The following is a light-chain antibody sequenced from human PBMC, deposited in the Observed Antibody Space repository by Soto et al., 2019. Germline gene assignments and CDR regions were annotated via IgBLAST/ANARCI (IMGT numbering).Light chain of an antibody. CDR1: QSVSGN. CDR2: GAS. CDR3: QQDNNWPPIT. V-gene: IGKV3-15*01. Sequence: EIVMTQSPATLSVSPGERATLSCRASQSVSGNFAWYQQKPGQAPRLLIYGASTRATGIPARFSGSGSGTEFTLTRSSLQSEDFALYYWQQDNNWPPITSGKGTRLEI. J-gene: IGKJ5*01.